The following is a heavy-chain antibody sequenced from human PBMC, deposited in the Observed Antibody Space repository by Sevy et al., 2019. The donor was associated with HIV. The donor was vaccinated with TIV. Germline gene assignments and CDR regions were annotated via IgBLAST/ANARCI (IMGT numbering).Heavy chain of an antibody. J-gene: IGHJ3*02. CDR1: GYTLTELS. D-gene: IGHD1-7*01. CDR2: FDPEDGET. V-gene: IGHV1-24*01. CDR3: ATVSKLELRAFDI. Sequence: DAVKVSCKVSGYTLTELSMHWVRQAPGKGLEWTGGFDPEDGETIYAQQFQGRVTMTEDTSTDSAYMELSSLISKDTAVYYSATVSKLELRAFDIWGQGTMVIVSS.